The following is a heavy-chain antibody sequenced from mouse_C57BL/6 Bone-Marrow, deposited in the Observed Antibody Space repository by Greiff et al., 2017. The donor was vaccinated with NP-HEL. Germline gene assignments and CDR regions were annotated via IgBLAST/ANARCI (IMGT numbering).Heavy chain of an antibody. D-gene: IGHD1-1*01. Sequence: EVQLQQSGPELVKPGASVKMSCKASGYTFTDYNMHWVKQSHGKSLEWIGYINPNNGGTSYNQKFKGKATLTVNKSSSTAYMELRSLTSEDSAVYYCARGVYYSSSYDYFDYWGQGTTLTVSS. V-gene: IGHV1-22*01. CDR3: ARGVYYSSSYDYFDY. CDR1: GYTFTDYN. J-gene: IGHJ2*01. CDR2: INPNNGGT.